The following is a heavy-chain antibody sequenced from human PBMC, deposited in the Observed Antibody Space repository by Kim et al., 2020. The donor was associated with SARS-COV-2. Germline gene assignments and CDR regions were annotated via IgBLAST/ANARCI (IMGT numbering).Heavy chain of an antibody. D-gene: IGHD3-3*01. CDR3: AKADYDFWSGLHYGMDV. V-gene: IGHV3-23*01. Sequence: VKGRFTISRDNSKNTLYLQMNSLRAEDTAVYYCAKADYDFWSGLHYGMDVWGQGTTVTVSS. J-gene: IGHJ6*02.